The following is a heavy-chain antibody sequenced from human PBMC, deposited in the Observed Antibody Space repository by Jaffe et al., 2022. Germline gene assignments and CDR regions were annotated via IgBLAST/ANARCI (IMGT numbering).Heavy chain of an antibody. CDR3: ARGATFSLDYYMDA. CDR1: GFTFDEYD. Sequence: EVQLVESGGGFVQPGRSLRLSCAASGFTFDEYDMYWVRQVPGKGLEWVSSLSWNSVKKDYADSVKGRFTISRDNAKNSLYLQMNSLRAEDTALYFCARGATFSLDYYMDAWGKGTTVTVSS. CDR2: LSWNSVKK. J-gene: IGHJ6*03. D-gene: IGHD3-16*01. V-gene: IGHV3-9*01.